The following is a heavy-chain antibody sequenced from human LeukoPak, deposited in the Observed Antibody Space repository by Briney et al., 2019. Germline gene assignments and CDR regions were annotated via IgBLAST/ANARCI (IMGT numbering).Heavy chain of an antibody. CDR3: ARDGSSGYGFDY. V-gene: IGHV4-38-2*02. Sequence: SETLSLTCTVSGYSISSGYYWGWIRQPPGKGLEWIGSIYHSGSTYYNPSLKSRVTISVDTSKNQFSLKLSSVTAADTAVYYCARDGSSGYGFDYWGQGTLVTVSS. CDR1: GYSISSGYY. D-gene: IGHD3-22*01. CDR2: IYHSGST. J-gene: IGHJ4*02.